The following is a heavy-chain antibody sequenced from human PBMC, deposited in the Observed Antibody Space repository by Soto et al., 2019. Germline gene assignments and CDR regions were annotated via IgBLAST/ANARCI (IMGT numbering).Heavy chain of an antibody. CDR2: MNPNSGNT. Sequence: ASVKVSCKASGYTFTSYDINWVRQATGQGLEWMGWMNPNSGNTGHAQKFQGRVTMTRNTSISTAYMELSSLRSEDTAVYYCVRGVYGFWSGFLQSYYFDYWGQGALVTVSS. D-gene: IGHD3-3*01. CDR1: GYTFTSYD. J-gene: IGHJ4*02. V-gene: IGHV1-8*01. CDR3: VRGVYGFWSGFLQSYYFDY.